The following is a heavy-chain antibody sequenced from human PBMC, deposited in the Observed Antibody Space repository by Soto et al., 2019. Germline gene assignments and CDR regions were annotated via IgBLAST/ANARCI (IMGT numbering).Heavy chain of an antibody. CDR2: LDQSGGT. CDR3: ARGRLFLTTSGLAITYFDY. V-gene: IGHV4-34*01. D-gene: IGHD3-3*01. Sequence: SETLSLTCAVVGDSLRGQSWNWIRQSPGKGLEWIGELDQSGGTNYNPSLKSRAIISDDTSKNQFSLTLTSVTAADTAVYYCARGRLFLTTSGLAITYFDYWGQGTLVTVSS. J-gene: IGHJ4*02. CDR1: GDSLRGQS.